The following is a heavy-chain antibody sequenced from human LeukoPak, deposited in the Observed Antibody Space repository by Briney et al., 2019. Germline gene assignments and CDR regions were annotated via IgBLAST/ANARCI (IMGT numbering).Heavy chain of an antibody. Sequence: GGSLRLSCAASGFTFNSYGIHWVRQAPGNGLEWVAFIRFDGTNDYYADSVKGRFTISRDNSKHTLYLQMNSLRAEDTAVYYCAKDGGGYYPYYYYYMDVWGKGTTVTVSS. CDR1: GFTFNSYG. CDR3: AKDGGGYYPYYYYYMDV. J-gene: IGHJ6*03. V-gene: IGHV3-30*02. D-gene: IGHD3-22*01. CDR2: IRFDGTND.